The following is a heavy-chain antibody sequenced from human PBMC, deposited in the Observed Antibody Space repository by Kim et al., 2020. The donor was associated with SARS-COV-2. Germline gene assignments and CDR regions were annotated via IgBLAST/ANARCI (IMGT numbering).Heavy chain of an antibody. CDR2: ISSSGSNTI. CDR3: ASGPRVNWKFGY. CDR1: GFTFSSYE. V-gene: IGHV3-48*03. J-gene: IGHJ4*02. D-gene: IGHD1-20*01. Sequence: GGSLRLSCVASGFTFSSYEMNWVRQGPGKGLEWVAYISSSGSNTIYNADSVKGRFTISRDNAKESLYLQMNSLRGDDTGVYYCASGPRVNWKFGYWGQGT.